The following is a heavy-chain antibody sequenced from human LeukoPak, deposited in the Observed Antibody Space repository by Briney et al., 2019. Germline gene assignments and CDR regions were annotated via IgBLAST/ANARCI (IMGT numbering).Heavy chain of an antibody. CDR3: ARDDGYYSRYFDY. D-gene: IGHD3-22*01. CDR2: INPNSGGT. J-gene: IGHJ4*02. V-gene: IGHV1-2*02. Sequence: ASVTVSCKASGYTFTGYYMHWVRQAPGQGLEWMGWINPNSGGTNYAQKFQGRVTMTRDTSISTAYMELSRLRSDDTAVYYCARDDGYYSRYFDYWGQGTLVTVSS. CDR1: GYTFTGYY.